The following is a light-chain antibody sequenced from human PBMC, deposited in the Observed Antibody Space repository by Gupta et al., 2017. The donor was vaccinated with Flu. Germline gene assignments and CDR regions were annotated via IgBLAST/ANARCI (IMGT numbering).Light chain of an antibody. CDR3: QQFHATPST. Sequence: DIQMTQSPPSLSASIGDTVTITCRASQHIGKSLNWYQQTPGKAPKLLIYGAAKLQNEVSSRFSGRDSGTDFTLTISGLKHEDLAVYFCQQFHATPSTFGQGTRVEIK. CDR2: GAA. J-gene: IGKJ2*01. CDR1: QHIGKS. V-gene: IGKV1-39*01.